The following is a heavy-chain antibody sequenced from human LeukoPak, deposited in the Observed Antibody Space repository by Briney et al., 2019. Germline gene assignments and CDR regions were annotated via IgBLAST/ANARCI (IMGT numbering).Heavy chain of an antibody. CDR1: XXXFTDYA. CDR2: INAGNGNT. J-gene: IGHJ6*02. CDR3: ARGRWSATTATYYLDF. V-gene: IGHV1-3*01. Sequence: KXSCXAXXXXFTDYAINWVRQAPGQRLEWMGWINAGNGNTKYSQKFQGRVTITRDTSASTAYMELSSLTSEDTAVYYCARGRWSATTATYYLDFWGQGTTVTVSS. D-gene: IGHD3-22*01.